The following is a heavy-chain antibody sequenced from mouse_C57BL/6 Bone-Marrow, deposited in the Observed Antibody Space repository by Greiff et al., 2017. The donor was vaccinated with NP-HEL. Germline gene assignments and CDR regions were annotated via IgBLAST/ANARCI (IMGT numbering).Heavy chain of an antibody. J-gene: IGHJ2*01. D-gene: IGHD1-1*01. V-gene: IGHV1-62-2*01. Sequence: LQESGAELVKPGASVKLSCKASGYTFTGYTIHWVKQRSGQGLEWIGWFYPGSGSIKYNEKFKDKATLTADKSSSTVYMELSRLTSEDSAVYFGARHGRRGYYGSSSYFDYWGQGTTLTVSS. CDR1: GYTFTGYT. CDR3: ARHGRRGYYGSSSYFDY. CDR2: FYPGSGSI.